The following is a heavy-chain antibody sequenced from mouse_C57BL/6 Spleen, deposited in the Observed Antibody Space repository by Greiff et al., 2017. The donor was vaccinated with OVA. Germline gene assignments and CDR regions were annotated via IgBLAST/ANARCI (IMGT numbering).Heavy chain of an antibody. Sequence: EVQLQESGGGLVQPGGSLKLSCAASGFTFSDYYMYWVRQTPEKRLEWVAYISNGGGSTYYPDTVKGRFTISRDNAKNTLYLQMSRLKSEDTAMYYCARPRSYGSSFYYAMDYWGQGTSVTVSS. V-gene: IGHV5-12*01. CDR2: ISNGGGST. J-gene: IGHJ4*01. D-gene: IGHD1-1*01. CDR3: ARPRSYGSSFYYAMDY. CDR1: GFTFSDYY.